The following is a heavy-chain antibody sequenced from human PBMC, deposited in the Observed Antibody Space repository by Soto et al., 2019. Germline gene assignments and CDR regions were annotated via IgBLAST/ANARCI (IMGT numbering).Heavy chain of an antibody. Sequence: QVQLVQSGAEVKKPGASVKVSCKASGYTFTSYAMQWVRQAPGQRLEWMGWINAGNGNTKYSQKFQGRVTITSDTSASTDYMELSSLRSEDTAVYYCARDLDGWTDYWGQGTLVTVSS. V-gene: IGHV1-3*01. CDR3: ARDLDGWTDY. CDR1: GYTFTSYA. CDR2: INAGNGNT. J-gene: IGHJ4*02. D-gene: IGHD6-19*01.